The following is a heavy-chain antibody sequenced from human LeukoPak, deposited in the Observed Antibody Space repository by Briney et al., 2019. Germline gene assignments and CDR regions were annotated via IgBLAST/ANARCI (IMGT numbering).Heavy chain of an antibody. J-gene: IGHJ4*02. CDR1: GFTFSSYS. CDR2: ISSSSSYI. D-gene: IGHD5-18*01. Sequence: GGSLRLSCAASGFTFSSYSMNWVRQAPGKGLEWVSSISSSSSYIYYADSVKGRFTISRDNAKNSLYLQMNSLRAEDTAVYYCAKDQGRGYSYGYFDYWGQGTLVTVSS. CDR3: AKDQGRGYSYGYFDY. V-gene: IGHV3-21*01.